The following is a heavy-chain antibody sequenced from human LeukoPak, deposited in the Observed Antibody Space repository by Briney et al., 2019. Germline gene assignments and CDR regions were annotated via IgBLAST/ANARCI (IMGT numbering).Heavy chain of an antibody. CDR2: ISAYNGNT. CDR1: GYTFTSYG. D-gene: IGHD5-18*01. V-gene: IGHV1-18*01. J-gene: IGHJ4*02. CDR3: ARDLNWPSYGYRGYYFDY. Sequence: ASVKVSCKASGYTFTSYGISWVRQAPGQGLEWMGWISAYNGNTNYAQKLQGRVTMTTDTSTSTAYMELRSLGSDDTAVYYCARDLNWPSYGYRGYYFDYWGQGTLVTVSS.